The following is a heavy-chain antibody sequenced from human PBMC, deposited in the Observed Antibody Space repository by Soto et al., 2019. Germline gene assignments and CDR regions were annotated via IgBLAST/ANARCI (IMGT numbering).Heavy chain of an antibody. J-gene: IGHJ4*02. CDR1: GFIFSNNG. CDR3: TIVRVADSALDH. Sequence: PGGSLRLSCVGSGFIFSNNGMHWVRKTPGKGLEWVAFMSYDGSDTFYADSVKGRFTISRDNSKNTLFLHMSNLRPEDTAMYYCTIVRVADSALDHWGQGTLVTVSS. CDR2: MSYDGSDT. D-gene: IGHD3-10*02. V-gene: IGHV3-30*02.